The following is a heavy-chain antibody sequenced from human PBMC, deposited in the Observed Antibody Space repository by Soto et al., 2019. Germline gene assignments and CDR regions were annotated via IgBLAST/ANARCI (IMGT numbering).Heavy chain of an antibody. CDR2: INHSGST. D-gene: IGHD3-10*01. J-gene: IGHJ5*02. CDR1: GGSFSCYY. CDR3: ARGRYYGSGSYRIGWFDP. V-gene: IGHV4-34*01. Sequence: SETLSLTCAVYGGSFSCYYWSWIRQPPGKGLEWIGEINHSGSTNYNPSLKSRVTISVDTSKNQFSLKLSSVTAADTAVYYCARGRYYGSGSYRIGWFDPWGQGTLVTVSS.